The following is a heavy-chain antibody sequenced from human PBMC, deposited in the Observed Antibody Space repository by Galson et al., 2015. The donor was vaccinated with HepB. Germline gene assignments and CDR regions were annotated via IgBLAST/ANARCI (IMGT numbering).Heavy chain of an antibody. CDR3: GRELIAVAGNSYYGMDV. V-gene: IGHV1-46*01. D-gene: IGHD6-19*01. J-gene: IGHJ6*02. CDR1: GYIFTTYH. CDR2: INPSVDRT. Sequence: PVKVSCKASGYIFTTYHMHWVRQAPGQGLEWLGVINPSVDRTTYAQKFQGRVTMTSDTSTSTVDMELRGLRSEDTAVYYCGRELIAVAGNSYYGMDVWGQGTTVTVSS.